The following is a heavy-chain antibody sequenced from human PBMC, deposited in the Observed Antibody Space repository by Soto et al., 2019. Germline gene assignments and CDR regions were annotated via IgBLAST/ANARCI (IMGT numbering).Heavy chain of an antibody. CDR1: GYSGTSDRYF. CDR2: SYYSGYYSGTT. CDR3: ARDYKREICGSVRCNSLDV. D-gene: IGHD2-21*01. J-gene: IGHJ6*02. V-gene: IGHV4-61*01. Sequence: KTSETLSLTCTVPGYSGTSDRYFWSWIRQPPGKGLEWIGNSYYSGYYSGTTNHNPSLKRRVTVSLHTSKNQFSLKLRSVTTADTAVYYCARDYKREICGSVRCNSLDVWGQGTTVTVSS.